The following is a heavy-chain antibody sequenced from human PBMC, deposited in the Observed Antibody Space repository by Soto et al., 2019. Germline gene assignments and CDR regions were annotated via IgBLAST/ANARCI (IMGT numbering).Heavy chain of an antibody. J-gene: IGHJ4*02. CDR1: GGSFSGYY. V-gene: IGHV4-34*01. D-gene: IGHD6-13*01. Sequence: SETLSLTCAVYGGSFSGYYWSWIRQPPGKGLEWIEEINHSGSTNYNPSLKSRVTISVDTSKNQFSLKLSSVTAADTAVYYCARGPHIAAAGTGDYWGQGTRVTVSS. CDR2: INHSGST. CDR3: ARGPHIAAAGTGDY.